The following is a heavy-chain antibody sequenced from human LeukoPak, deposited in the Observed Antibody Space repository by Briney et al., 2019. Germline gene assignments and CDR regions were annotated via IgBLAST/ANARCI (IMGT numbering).Heavy chain of an antibody. CDR2: ISSSSSTI. CDR1: GFTVSSNY. V-gene: IGHV3-48*01. J-gene: IGHJ5*02. D-gene: IGHD4-11*01. Sequence: GGSLRLSCAASGFTVSSNYMSWVRQAPGKGLEWVSYISSSSSTIYYADSVKGRFTISRDNAKNSLYLQMNSLRAEDTAVYYCARDDYSNYGSNWFDPWGQGTLVTVSS. CDR3: ARDDYSNYGSNWFDP.